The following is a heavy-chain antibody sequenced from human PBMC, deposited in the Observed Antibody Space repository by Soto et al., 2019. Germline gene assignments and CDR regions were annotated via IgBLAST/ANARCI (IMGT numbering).Heavy chain of an antibody. V-gene: IGHV1-18*01. CDR3: ARDPPPPDY. CDR1: GYTFASYA. CDR2: ISAYNGNT. J-gene: IGHJ4*02. Sequence: QVQLVQSGAEVKKPGASVKVSCKASGYTFASYAISWMRQAPGQGLEWMGWISAYNGNTNYAQKLQGRGTMTTATCTITAYMELRSLRSDDTAVYYCARDPPPPDYWGQGTLVTVSS.